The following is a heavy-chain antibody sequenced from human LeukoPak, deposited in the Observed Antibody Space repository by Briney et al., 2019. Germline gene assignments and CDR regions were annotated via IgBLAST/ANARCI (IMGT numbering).Heavy chain of an antibody. V-gene: IGHV3-49*05. D-gene: IGHD6-19*01. CDR1: GFTFGDYA. CDR3: TRDDAVAGTNYYYGMDV. CDR2: IRSKAYGGTT. J-gene: IGHJ6*02. Sequence: KPGGSLRLSCTASGFTFGDYAMSWFRQAPGKGLEWVGFIRSKAYGGTTEYAASVKGRFTISRDDSKSIAYLQMNSLKTEDTAVYYCTRDDAVAGTNYYYGMDVWGQGTTVTVSS.